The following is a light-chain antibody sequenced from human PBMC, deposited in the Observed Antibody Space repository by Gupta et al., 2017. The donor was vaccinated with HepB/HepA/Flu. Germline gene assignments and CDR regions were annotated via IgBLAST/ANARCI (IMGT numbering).Light chain of an antibody. CDR2: YDT. J-gene: IGLJ2*01. V-gene: IGLV3-21*04. CDR1: NIGSKS. Sequence: SYVLTQPPSVSVATGKTARTTCGGNNIGSKSVHWYQQKPGQAPVLVIYYDTDRPSGIPERFSGSNSVNTATLTISSVEAGDEADYYCQVWDSSSDHVVFGGGTKLTVL. CDR3: QVWDSSSDHVV.